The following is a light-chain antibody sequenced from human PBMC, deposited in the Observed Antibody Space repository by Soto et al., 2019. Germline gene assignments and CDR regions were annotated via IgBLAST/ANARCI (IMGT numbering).Light chain of an antibody. J-gene: IGLJ3*02. Sequence: QSVLTQPRSVSGDPGQTVTISCAGTSSNIGSNYDVHWYQHLPGTAPKLLIFGYTNRPSGVPDRFSGSKSGTSASLAITGLQSEDEAAYYCQSYDSDLSAWVFGGGTKVNVL. CDR1: SSNIGSNYD. CDR2: GYT. V-gene: IGLV1-40*01. CDR3: QSYDSDLSAWV.